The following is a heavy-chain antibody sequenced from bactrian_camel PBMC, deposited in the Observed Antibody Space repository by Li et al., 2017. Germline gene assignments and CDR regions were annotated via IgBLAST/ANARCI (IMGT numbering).Heavy chain of an antibody. J-gene: IGHJ4*01. Sequence: HVQLVESGGGSVEAGGSLRLSCEGSGRTYVKWCMGWFREVPGKEREAIATIDSSGITAYADSLEGRFTISRDNAKDTLYPQMNSLKIEDTAVYYCALGSSRQATMTARGKGTQVTVS. V-gene: IGHV3S55*01. D-gene: IGHD3*01. CDR2: IDSSGIT. CDR1: GRTYVKWC.